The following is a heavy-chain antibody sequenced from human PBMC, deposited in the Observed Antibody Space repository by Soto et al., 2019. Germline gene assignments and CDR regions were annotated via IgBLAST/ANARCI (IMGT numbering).Heavy chain of an antibody. CDR2: INNYSGNT. D-gene: IGHD3-10*01. CDR1: GYTFSSYG. CDR3: ARTYYYGSGTHSRFDP. J-gene: IGHJ5*02. V-gene: IGHV1-18*01. Sequence: QVEVVQSGAEVKKPGASVKVSCETSGYTFSSYGTNWVRQAPGHGLEWMGWINNYSGNTKYAQRFQGRITMSTDTSTSTAYMEVRSLTYDDTAVYYCARTYYYGSGTHSRFDPWGQGTLVTVSS.